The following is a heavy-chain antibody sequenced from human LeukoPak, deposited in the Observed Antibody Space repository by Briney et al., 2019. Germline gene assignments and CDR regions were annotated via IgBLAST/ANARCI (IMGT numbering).Heavy chain of an antibody. Sequence: SETLSLTRTVSGGSIRSSSYYWGWIRQPPGRGLEWIRSIYYSGSTYYNPSLKSRVTISVDTSKSQFSLKLSSVTAADTAVYYCARTLGANRASGGSCYLLNCYYYGMDVWGQGTTVTVSS. V-gene: IGHV4-39*07. CDR1: GGSIRSSSYY. D-gene: IGHD2-15*01. CDR3: ARTLGANRASGGSCYLLNCYYYGMDV. CDR2: IYYSGST. J-gene: IGHJ6*02.